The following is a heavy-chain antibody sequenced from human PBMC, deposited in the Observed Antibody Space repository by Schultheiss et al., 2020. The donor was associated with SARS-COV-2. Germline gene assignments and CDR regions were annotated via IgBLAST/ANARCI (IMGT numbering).Heavy chain of an antibody. Sequence: SETLSLTCTVSSGSISSYYWSWIRQPPGKGLEWIGYIYYSGSTNYNPSLKSRVTISVDTSKNQFSLKLSSVTAADTAVYYCARTRYGTVTSFDYWGQGTLVTVSS. V-gene: IGHV4-59*01. CDR2: IYYSGST. CDR1: SGSISSYY. CDR3: ARTRYGTVTSFDY. J-gene: IGHJ4*02. D-gene: IGHD4-17*01.